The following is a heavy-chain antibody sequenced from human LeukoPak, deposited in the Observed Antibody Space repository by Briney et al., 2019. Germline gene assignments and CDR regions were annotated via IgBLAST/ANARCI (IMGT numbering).Heavy chain of an antibody. V-gene: IGHV4-30-2*01. CDR3: ARVGHYFYGSGSYLGGFDY. J-gene: IGHJ4*02. D-gene: IGHD3-10*01. CDR1: GDSISSGDYS. Sequence: SSETLSLTCTVSGDSISSGDYSWNWLRQPPGNGLEWIGYIYHSGSTYYSPSLESRVTMSVDRSKNQFSLKLSSVTAADTAVYYCARVGHYFYGSGSYLGGFDYWGQGALVTVSS. CDR2: IYHSGST.